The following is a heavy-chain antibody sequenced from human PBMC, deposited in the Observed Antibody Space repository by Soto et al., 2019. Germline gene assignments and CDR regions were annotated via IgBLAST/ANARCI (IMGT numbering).Heavy chain of an antibody. J-gene: IGHJ4*02. D-gene: IGHD4-17*01. CDR1: GFTFSSYA. V-gene: IGHV3-23*01. CDR3: AKDHTVPYDY. CDR2: ISGIGGST. Sequence: EVQLLESGGGLVQPGGSLRLSCAASGFTFSSYAMSWVRQAPGKGLEGVSAISGIGGSTYYADSVKGRLTISRDNSKHTMYLQMNSLRAEDTAVYYCAKDHTVPYDYWGQGTLVTVSS.